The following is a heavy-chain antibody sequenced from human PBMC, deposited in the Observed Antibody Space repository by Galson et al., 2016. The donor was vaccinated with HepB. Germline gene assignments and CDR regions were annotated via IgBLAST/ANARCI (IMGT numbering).Heavy chain of an antibody. CDR2: ISGSGGST. CDR3: AKGDSSNYPVSFDY. V-gene: IGHV3-23*01. D-gene: IGHD4-11*01. Sequence: SLRLSCAASGFNFDSYAMGWVRQAPGKGLEWVSAISGSGGSTYYADSVKGRFTISRDNSKHTLYLQMNSLRAEDTAVYYCAKGDSSNYPVSFDYWGQGTLVTVSS. J-gene: IGHJ4*02. CDR1: GFNFDSYA.